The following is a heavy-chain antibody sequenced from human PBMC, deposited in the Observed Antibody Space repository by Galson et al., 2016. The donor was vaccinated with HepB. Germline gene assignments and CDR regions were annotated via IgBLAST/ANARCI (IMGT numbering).Heavy chain of an antibody. Sequence: SLRLSCAASGFSFSSYGMHWVRQAPGKGLEWVALISHDGSNKDFADSVKGRFTVSRDKSKNTLYLQMNSLRVEDTAVYYCAKENWNDEGAFDIWGQGTMVTVSS. V-gene: IGHV3-30*18. J-gene: IGHJ3*02. CDR2: ISHDGSNK. D-gene: IGHD1-1*01. CDR1: GFSFSSYG. CDR3: AKENWNDEGAFDI.